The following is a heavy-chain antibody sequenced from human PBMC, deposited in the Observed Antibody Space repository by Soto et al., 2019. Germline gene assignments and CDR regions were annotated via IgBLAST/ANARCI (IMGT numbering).Heavy chain of an antibody. CDR1: GFVFRSYA. D-gene: IGHD5-18*01. J-gene: IGHJ4*02. Sequence: QVQLVESGGGVVQPGRSLRLSCVVSGFVFRSYAMHWVRQAPGKGLEWVAVISYVGNNQYYADSVRGRFTISRDNSKNTLYLQMNRLRAEDTAVYYCASPAQGSYGQPLDYWGQGTLVTVSS. CDR2: ISYVGNNQ. V-gene: IGHV3-30-3*01. CDR3: ASPAQGSYGQPLDY.